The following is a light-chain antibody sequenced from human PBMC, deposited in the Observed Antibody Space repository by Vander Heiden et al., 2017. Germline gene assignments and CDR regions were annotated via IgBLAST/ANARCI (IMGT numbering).Light chain of an antibody. CDR1: QSVTNN. CDR3: QQYNNWPWT. V-gene: IGKV3-15*01. J-gene: IGKJ1*01. CDR2: GAS. Sequence: IVMTQSPATLSVSPGERATLSCRASQSVTNNLAWYQQKPGQAPKLLISGASTRATGIPARFSGSGSGTEFTLTISSLQSEDFAVYYCQQYNNWPWTFGQGTKVEIK.